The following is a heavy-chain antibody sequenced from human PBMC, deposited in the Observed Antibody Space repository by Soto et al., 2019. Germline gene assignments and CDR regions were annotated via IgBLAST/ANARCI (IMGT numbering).Heavy chain of an antibody. CDR3: ATDRSGYDYDWFDP. CDR2: INPNSGST. CDR1: GYTFTCNY. Sequence: ASVKVSCKASGYTFTCNYIHWVRQAPGQGLEWMGWINPNSGSTTYGEKFQGRVTMTEDTSTDTAYMELSSLRSEDTAVYYCATDRSGYDYDWFDPWGQGTLVTVSS. V-gene: IGHV1-2*02. D-gene: IGHD5-12*01. J-gene: IGHJ5*02.